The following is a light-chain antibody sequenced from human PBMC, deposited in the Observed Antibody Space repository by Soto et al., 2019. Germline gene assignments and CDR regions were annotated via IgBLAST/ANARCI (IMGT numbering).Light chain of an antibody. J-gene: IGKJ1*01. Sequence: EIVLTQSPGTLSLSPGERATLSCRASQSVRSSYLAWYQQKLGQAPRLLIYGVSNRATGIPDRFSGSGSGTDFTLTISRVESEDFAVYYCQQYGTSPWTFGQGTKVEIK. CDR3: QQYGTSPWT. V-gene: IGKV3-20*01. CDR2: GVS. CDR1: QSVRSSY.